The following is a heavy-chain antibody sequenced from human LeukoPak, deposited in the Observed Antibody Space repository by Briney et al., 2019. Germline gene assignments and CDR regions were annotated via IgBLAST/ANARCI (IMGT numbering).Heavy chain of an antibody. D-gene: IGHD2-2*01. CDR3: ARLAAPVVPAAINWFDP. Sequence: GASVKVSCKASGYTFTSYGISWVRQAPGQGLEWMGWISAYNGNTNYAQKLQGRVTMTTDTSTSTAYMELRSLRSDDTAVYYCARLAAPVVPAAINWFDPWGQGTLVTVSS. J-gene: IGHJ5*02. V-gene: IGHV1-18*01. CDR1: GYTFTSYG. CDR2: ISAYNGNT.